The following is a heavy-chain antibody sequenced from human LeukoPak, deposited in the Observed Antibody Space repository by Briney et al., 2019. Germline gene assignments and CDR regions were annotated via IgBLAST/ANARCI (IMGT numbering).Heavy chain of an antibody. J-gene: IGHJ4*02. V-gene: IGHV4-4*07. CDR1: GGSISSYY. Sequence: SETLSLTCTVSGGSISSYYWSWIRQPAGKGLEWIGRIYTSGSTNYNASLKSRVSMSEDTPKNQFSLKLSSVTDADTAVFYCARENSGSYREFDYWGQGTLVTVSS. CDR2: IYTSGST. D-gene: IGHD1-26*01. CDR3: ARENSGSYREFDY.